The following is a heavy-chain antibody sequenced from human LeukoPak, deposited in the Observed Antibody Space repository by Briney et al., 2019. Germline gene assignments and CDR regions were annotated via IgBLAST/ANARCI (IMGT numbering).Heavy chain of an antibody. CDR3: AKAHSISWPYAFDS. CDR2: ISGNGGRT. D-gene: IGHD6-13*01. V-gene: IGHV3-23*01. CDR1: GFTFSTYA. Sequence: GGSLRLSCAASGFTFSTYAMAWVRQAPGKGLEWVSAISGNGGRTYSADSVQGRFTISRDNSKNTVYLQMDNLRAEDSAMYYCAKAHSISWPYAFDSWGQGTLVTVSS. J-gene: IGHJ4*02.